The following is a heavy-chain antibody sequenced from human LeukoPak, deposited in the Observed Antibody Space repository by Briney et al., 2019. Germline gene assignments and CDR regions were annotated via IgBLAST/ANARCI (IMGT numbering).Heavy chain of an antibody. CDR2: IYYSGST. CDR1: GGSISSYY. Sequence: SETLSLTCTVSGGSISSYYWSWIRQPPGKGLEWIGYIYYSGSTNYNPSLKSRVTISVDTSKNQFSLKLSSVTAADTAVYYCASLEYRSSLVTADYWGQGTLVTVSS. D-gene: IGHD6-6*01. CDR3: ASLEYRSSLVTADY. V-gene: IGHV4-59*08. J-gene: IGHJ4*02.